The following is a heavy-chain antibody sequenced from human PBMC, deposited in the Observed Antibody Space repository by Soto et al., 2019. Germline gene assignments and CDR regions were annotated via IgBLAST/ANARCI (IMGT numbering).Heavy chain of an antibody. V-gene: IGHV4-30-2*01. CDR2: IYHSGST. D-gene: IGHD5-18*01. J-gene: IGHJ4*02. Sequence: PSETLSLTCAVSGGSISSGGYSWSWIRQPPGKGLEWIGYIYHSGSTYYNPSLKSRVTISVDRSKNQFSLKLSSVTAADTAVYYCARGHLWLSYWGQGTLVTVPS. CDR1: GGSISSGGYS. CDR3: ARGHLWLSY.